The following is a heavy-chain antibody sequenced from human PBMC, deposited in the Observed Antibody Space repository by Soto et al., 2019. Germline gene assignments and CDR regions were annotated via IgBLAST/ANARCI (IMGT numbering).Heavy chain of an antibody. V-gene: IGHV4-31*03. D-gene: IGHD5-18*01. J-gene: IGHJ4*02. Sequence: SCKASGYTFTSYYMHWIRQLPGKGLEWIGYIYYSGSTHYNPSLRSRVTISVDTSQNQFSLKMTSVTAADTAVYFCARNVDTTMINGPYFDYWGQGTQVTVSS. CDR3: ARNVDTTMINGPYFDY. CDR1: GYTFTSYY. CDR2: IYYSGST.